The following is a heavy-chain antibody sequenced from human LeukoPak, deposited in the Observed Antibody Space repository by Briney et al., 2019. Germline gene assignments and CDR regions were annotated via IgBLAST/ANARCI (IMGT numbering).Heavy chain of an antibody. V-gene: IGHV3-21*01. CDR1: GFTFSSYS. CDR3: ARDWYHAIDY. Sequence: GGSLRLSCAASGFTFSSYSMNWVRQAPGKGLEWVSSISSSSSNIYYADSVKGRFTISRDNAKNTLYLQMNSLRAEDTAVYYCARDWYHAIDYWGQGTLITVSS. CDR2: ISSSSSNI. D-gene: IGHD2-2*01. J-gene: IGHJ4*02.